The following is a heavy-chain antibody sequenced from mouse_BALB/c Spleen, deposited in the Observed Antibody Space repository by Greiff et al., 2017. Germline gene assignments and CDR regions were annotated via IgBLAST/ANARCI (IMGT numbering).Heavy chain of an antibody. V-gene: IGHV14-3*02. CDR2: IDPANGNT. Sequence: EVQLQQSGAELVKPGASVKLSCTASGFNIKDPYMHWVKQRPEQGLEWIGRIDPANGNTKYDPKFQGKATITADTSSNTAYLQLSSLTSEDTAVYYCARGVYYAMDYWGQGTSVTVSS. J-gene: IGHJ4*01. CDR3: ARGVYYAMDY. CDR1: GFNIKDPY.